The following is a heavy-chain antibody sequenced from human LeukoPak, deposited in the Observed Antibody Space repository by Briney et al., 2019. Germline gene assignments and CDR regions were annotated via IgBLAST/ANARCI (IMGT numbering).Heavy chain of an antibody. Sequence: GGSLRLSCTASGFTFGDYAMSWFRQAPGKGLEWVGFIRSKAYGGTTEYAASVKGRFTISRDDSKSIAYLQMNSLRAEDTAVYYCAKDLRRAGSQLVIMDYYYYMDVWGKGTTVTVSS. CDR1: GFTFGDYA. V-gene: IGHV3-49*03. CDR2: IRSKAYGGTT. D-gene: IGHD6-6*01. J-gene: IGHJ6*03. CDR3: AKDLRRAGSQLVIMDYYYYMDV.